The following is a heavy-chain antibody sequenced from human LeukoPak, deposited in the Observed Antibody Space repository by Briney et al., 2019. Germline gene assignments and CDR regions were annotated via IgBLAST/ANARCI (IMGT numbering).Heavy chain of an antibody. CDR2: ILTAGKT. CDR3: ARDNPPDY. J-gene: IGHJ4*02. Sequence: GGSLRLSCAASGFTVSSNFMSWVRQAPGKGLEWVSVILTAGKTYYADSVKGRFTISRDNAKNSLYLQLNSLRAEDTALYYCARDNPPDYWGQGTLVTVSS. CDR1: GFTVSSNF. V-gene: IGHV3-53*01.